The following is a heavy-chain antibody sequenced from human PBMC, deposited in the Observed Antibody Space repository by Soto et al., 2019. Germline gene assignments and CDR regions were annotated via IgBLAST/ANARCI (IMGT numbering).Heavy chain of an antibody. D-gene: IGHD2-2*01. Sequence: SETLSLTCTVSGGSISSGDYYWSWIRQPPGKGLEWIGYIYYSGSTSYNASLKSRTSISADPSNNQFSLKLHSLTAADTAVYFCGTMPIVVEPAPMDVWGQGTTVTVSS. CDR2: IYYSGST. V-gene: IGHV4-30-4*01. CDR1: GGSISSGDYY. CDR3: GTMPIVVEPAPMDV. J-gene: IGHJ6*02.